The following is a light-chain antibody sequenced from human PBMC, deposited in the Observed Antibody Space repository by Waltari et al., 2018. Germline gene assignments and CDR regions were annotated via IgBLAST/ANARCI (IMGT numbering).Light chain of an antibody. CDR1: QGVNNN. J-gene: IGKJ5*01. CDR3: LQHNNYPYT. CDR2: AAS. V-gene: IGKV1-17*01. Sequence: MTQSPGTLSLSPGERATLSCRASQGVNNNCLAWYQQKPGKAPKRLIYAASILQSGVPSRFSGSGSGTEFTLTINTLQPEDFAIYCCLQHNNYPYTFGQGTRLEIK.